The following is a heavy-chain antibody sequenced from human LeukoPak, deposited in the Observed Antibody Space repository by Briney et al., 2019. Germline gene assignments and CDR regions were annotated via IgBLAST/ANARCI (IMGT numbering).Heavy chain of an antibody. J-gene: IGHJ4*02. Sequence: SVKASCKASGGTFSSYAISWVRQAPGQGLEWMGRIIPILGIANYAQKFQGRVTITADKSTSTAYMELSSLRSEDTAVYYCARGTGRDGYNLDYWGQGTLVTVSS. CDR2: IIPILGIA. D-gene: IGHD5-24*01. CDR3: ARGTGRDGYNLDY. CDR1: GGTFSSYA. V-gene: IGHV1-69*04.